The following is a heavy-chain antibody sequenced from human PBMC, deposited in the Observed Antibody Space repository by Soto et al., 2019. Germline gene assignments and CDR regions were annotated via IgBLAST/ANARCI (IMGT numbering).Heavy chain of an antibody. V-gene: IGHV4-30-2*01. CDR1: GGSIISGGYS. J-gene: IGHJ4*02. D-gene: IGHD2-15*01. CDR3: ARGQVVAAQH. CDR2: IYHSGST. Sequence: SETLSLTCAFSGGSIISGGYSWSWIRQPPGKGLEWIGYIYHSGSTYYNPSLKSRVTISVDRSKNQFSLKLSSVTAADTAVYYCARGQVVAAQHWGQGTLVTVSS.